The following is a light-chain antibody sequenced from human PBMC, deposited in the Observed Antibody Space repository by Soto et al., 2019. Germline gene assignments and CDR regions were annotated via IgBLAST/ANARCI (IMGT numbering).Light chain of an antibody. CDR1: SSDVGGYNF. J-gene: IGLJ1*01. V-gene: IGLV2-8*01. CDR2: EVT. CDR3: ASYAGSNKV. Sequence: QSALTQPPSASGSPGQSVTISCTGNSSDVGGYNFVSWYQQHPGKAPKLMIYEVTKRPSGVPDRFSGSKSGNTAALTVSGLLAEDEADYYCASYAGSNKVFGTGTKVTVL.